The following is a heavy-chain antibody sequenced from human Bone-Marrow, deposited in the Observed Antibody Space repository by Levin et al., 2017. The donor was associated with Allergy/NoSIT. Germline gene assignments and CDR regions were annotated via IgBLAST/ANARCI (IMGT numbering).Heavy chain of an antibody. CDR2: SYYSGST. V-gene: IGHV4-30-4*01. Sequence: SETLSLTCTVSGGSISSGDYYWSWIRQPPGKGLEWIGYSYYSGSTYYNPSLKSRVTISVDTSKNQFSLKLSSVTAADTAVYYCARDPSYGMDVWGQGTTVTVSS. J-gene: IGHJ6*02. CDR1: GGSISSGDYY. CDR3: ARDPSYGMDV.